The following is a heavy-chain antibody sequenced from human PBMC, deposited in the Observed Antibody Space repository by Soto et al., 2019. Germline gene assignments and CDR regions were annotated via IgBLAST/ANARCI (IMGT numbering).Heavy chain of an antibody. V-gene: IGHV4-31*03. CDR2: FYSSGSI. Sequence: SETLSLTCFVSGYSITAGGYYWSWIRHHLGKGLEWIGSFYSSGSIIYNPSLRSRVSISGDTSSNQFSMSLTSVTAADTARYYCARMYSSGSGWFHPWGQGTLVTVSS. CDR1: GYSITAGGYY. CDR3: ARMYSSGSGWFHP. D-gene: IGHD6-19*01. J-gene: IGHJ5*02.